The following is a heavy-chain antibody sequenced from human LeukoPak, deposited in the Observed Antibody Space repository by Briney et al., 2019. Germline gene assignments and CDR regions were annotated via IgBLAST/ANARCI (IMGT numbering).Heavy chain of an antibody. J-gene: IGHJ5*02. V-gene: IGHV4-59*11. CDR2: ISDGGSS. CDR1: GGSISSHY. CDR3: ARMRVVAGTRASWFDP. D-gene: IGHD6-19*01. Sequence: SETLSLTCTVSGGSISSHYWNWIRQPPGKGLEWIGYISDGGSSNYNPSLRSRVTIEIDTSKNQFSLKLPSVTAADTAVYYCARMRVVAGTRASWFDPWGQGALVTVSS.